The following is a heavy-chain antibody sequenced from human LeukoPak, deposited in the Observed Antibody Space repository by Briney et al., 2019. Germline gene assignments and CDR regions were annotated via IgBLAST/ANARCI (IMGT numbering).Heavy chain of an antibody. CDR3: ARDWTLAHSGVIDY. Sequence: GASVKVSCKASGYTFTGYYMHWVRQAPGQGLEWMGWINPNSGGTNYAQKFQGRVTMTRDTSISTAYMELSRLRSDDTAVYYCARDWTLAHSGVIDYWGQGTLVTVSS. CDR1: GYTFTGYY. D-gene: IGHD3/OR15-3a*01. V-gene: IGHV1-2*02. J-gene: IGHJ4*02. CDR2: INPNSGGT.